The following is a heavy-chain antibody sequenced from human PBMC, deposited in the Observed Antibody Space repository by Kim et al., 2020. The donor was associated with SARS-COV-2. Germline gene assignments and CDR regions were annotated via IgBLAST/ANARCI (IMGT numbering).Heavy chain of an antibody. Sequence: SVKVSCKASGGTFSSYAISWVRQAPGQGLEWMGGIIPIFGTANYAQKFQGRVTITADESTSTAYMELSSLRSEDTAVYYCASQLYSHGEYQLLSKTKNRMDVWGQGTTVTVSS. CDR3: ASQLYSHGEYQLLSKTKNRMDV. V-gene: IGHV1-69*13. J-gene: IGHJ6*02. D-gene: IGHD2-2*01. CDR1: GGTFSSYA. CDR2: IIPIFGTA.